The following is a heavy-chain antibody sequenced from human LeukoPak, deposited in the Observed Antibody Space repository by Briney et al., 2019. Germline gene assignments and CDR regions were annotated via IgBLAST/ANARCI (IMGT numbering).Heavy chain of an antibody. CDR3: AIARRATIFGVVTHYYFDY. CDR1: GYTFTSYD. CDR2: MNPNSGNT. J-gene: IGHJ4*02. Sequence: GASVKVSCKASGYTFTSYDINWVRQATGQGLEWMGWMNPNSGNTGYAQKFQGRVTMTRNTSISTAYMELSSLRSEDTAVYYCAIARRATIFGVVTHYYFDYWGQGTLVTVSS. D-gene: IGHD3-3*01. V-gene: IGHV1-8*01.